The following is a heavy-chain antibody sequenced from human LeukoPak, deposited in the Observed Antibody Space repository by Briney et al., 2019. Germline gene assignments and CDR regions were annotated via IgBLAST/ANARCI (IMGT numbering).Heavy chain of an antibody. D-gene: IGHD5-12*01. V-gene: IGHV4-39*01. CDR2: LYYSGST. Sequence: SETLSLTCTVSGGSITNNNYYWDWIPQPPGKGLEWIGDLYYSGSTHYNPSLQSRVTLSVDTSKNQFSLKLNSLTAADTAVYYCARHTRHGYSGYEHAFDIWGQGTMVTVSS. CDR1: GGSITNNNYY. J-gene: IGHJ3*02. CDR3: ARHTRHGYSGYEHAFDI.